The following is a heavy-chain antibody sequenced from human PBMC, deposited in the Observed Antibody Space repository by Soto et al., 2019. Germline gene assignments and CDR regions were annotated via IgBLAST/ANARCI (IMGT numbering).Heavy chain of an antibody. CDR2: ISGSGGSA. CDR3: AKDLSFQGHCSGGRCYSDS. V-gene: IGHV3-23*01. Sequence: PGGSLRLSCAASGFTFSSYAMTWVRQAPGKGLEWVSSISGSGGSAYYADSVKGRFSISRDNSKNTLSLQMSSLRAEDTAVYCCAKDLSFQGHCSGGRCYSDSWGQGALVTVSS. J-gene: IGHJ4*02. CDR1: GFTFSSYA. D-gene: IGHD2-15*01.